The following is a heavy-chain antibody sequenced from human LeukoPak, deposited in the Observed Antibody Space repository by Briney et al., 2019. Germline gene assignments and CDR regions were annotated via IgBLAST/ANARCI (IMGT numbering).Heavy chain of an antibody. J-gene: IGHJ5*02. CDR2: ISDSGGST. CDR3: AKDGSGSYPNWFDP. D-gene: IGHD3-10*01. Sequence: GGSLRLSCAASGFTFSSYAMSWVRQAPGKGLEWVSGISDSGGSTYYADSVKGRFTISRDNSKNTLYLQMNSLRAEDTAVYSCAKDGSGSYPNWFDPWGQGTLVTVSS. V-gene: IGHV3-23*01. CDR1: GFTFSSYA.